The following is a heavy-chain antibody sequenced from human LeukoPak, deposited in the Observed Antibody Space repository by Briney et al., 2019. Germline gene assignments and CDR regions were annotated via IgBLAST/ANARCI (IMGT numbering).Heavy chain of an antibody. CDR3: ARRGRVDGDYVTYFDY. V-gene: IGHV4-30-2*01. Sequence: SETLSLTCAVSGGSISSGGYSWSWIRQPPGKGLEWIGYIYHSGSTYYNPSLKSRVTISVDRSKNQFSLKLSSVTAADTAVYYCARRGRVDGDYVTYFDYWGQGTLVTVFS. CDR1: GGSISSGGYS. D-gene: IGHD4-17*01. J-gene: IGHJ4*02. CDR2: IYHSGST.